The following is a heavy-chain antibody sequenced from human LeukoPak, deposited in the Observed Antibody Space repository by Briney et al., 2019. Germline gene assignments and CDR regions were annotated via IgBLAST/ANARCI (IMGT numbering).Heavy chain of an antibody. V-gene: IGHV1-2*02. CDR2: INPNSGGT. Sequence: PGASVKVSCKASGYTFTGYYMHWVRQAPGQGLEWMGWINPNSGGTNYAQKFQGRVTMTRDTSISTAYMELSRLRSDDTAVYYCARDPIYYYDSSGYYFSMPDYWGQGTLVTVSS. J-gene: IGHJ4*02. D-gene: IGHD3-22*01. CDR1: GYTFTGYY. CDR3: ARDPIYYYDSSGYYFSMPDY.